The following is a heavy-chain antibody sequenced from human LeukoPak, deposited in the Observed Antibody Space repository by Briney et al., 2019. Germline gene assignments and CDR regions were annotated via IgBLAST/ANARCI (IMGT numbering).Heavy chain of an antibody. CDR1: GFTFSNAW. V-gene: IGHV3-15*01. CDR2: IKSNSDGGTT. CDR3: ARGSPHYFYVMDV. J-gene: IGHJ6*02. Sequence: PGGSLRLSCATSGFTFSNAWMSWVRQAPGKGLEWIGRIKSNSDGGTTDYAAPVKGRFTISRDDSKNTLYLQMNSLKTEDTAVYYCARGSPHYFYVMDVWGQGTTVTVSS.